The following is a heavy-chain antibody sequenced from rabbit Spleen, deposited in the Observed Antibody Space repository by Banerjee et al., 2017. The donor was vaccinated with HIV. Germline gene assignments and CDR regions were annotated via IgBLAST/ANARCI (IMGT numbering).Heavy chain of an antibody. CDR2: IYAGSSDWT. D-gene: IGHD8-1*01. Sequence: QSLEESGGDLVKPGASLTLTCTASGFSFSSKFYMCWVRQAPGKGLEWIACIYAGSSDWTYYATWAKGRFAISKTSSTTVTLQMTSLTAADTATYFCARDPVIAGSAYYDLWGQGTLVTVS. CDR1: GFSFSSKFY. CDR3: ARDPVIAGSAYYDL. J-gene: IGHJ3*01. V-gene: IGHV1S40*01.